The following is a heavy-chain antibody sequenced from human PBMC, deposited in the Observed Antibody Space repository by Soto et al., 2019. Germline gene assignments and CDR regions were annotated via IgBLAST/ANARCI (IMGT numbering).Heavy chain of an antibody. CDR1: GFTVSSNY. Sequence: EVQLVESGGGLVQPGGSLRLSCAASGFTVSSNYMSWVRQAPGKGLDWVSVIYSGGSTYYADSVKGRFTISRDNSKNTLYLQMNSLRAEDTAVYYCARGRKGDYCSSTSCYGSYYYYMDVWGKGTTVTVSS. CDR3: ARGRKGDYCSSTSCYGSYYYYMDV. J-gene: IGHJ6*03. V-gene: IGHV3-66*01. CDR2: IYSGGST. D-gene: IGHD2-2*01.